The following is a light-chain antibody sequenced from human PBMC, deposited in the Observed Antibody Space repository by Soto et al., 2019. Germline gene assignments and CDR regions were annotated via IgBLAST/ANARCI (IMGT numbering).Light chain of an antibody. Sequence: QSALTQPPSASGSPGQSVTISCTGTSSDVGGYNYVSWYQQHPGKAPKLMIFGVNKRPSGVPDRFSGSKSGNTASLTVSGLQAEDEADYFCKSYAGSNTYVFGTGTKLTVL. CDR3: KSYAGSNTYV. V-gene: IGLV2-8*01. CDR1: SSDVGGYNY. J-gene: IGLJ1*01. CDR2: GVN.